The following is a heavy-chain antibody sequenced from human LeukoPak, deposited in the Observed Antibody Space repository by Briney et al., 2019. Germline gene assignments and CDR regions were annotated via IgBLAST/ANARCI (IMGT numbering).Heavy chain of an antibody. D-gene: IGHD3-16*01. J-gene: IGHJ6*03. CDR1: GGSISSYY. CDR3: ARDGLDGDYMDV. CDR2: IYYSGST. V-gene: IGHV4-59*01. Sequence: SETLSLTCTVSGGSISSYYWSWIRQPPGKGLEWIGYIYYSGSTNYNPSLKRRVNISVDTSKNQFSLNLSSVTAADTAVYYCARDGLDGDYMDVWGKGTTVTVSS.